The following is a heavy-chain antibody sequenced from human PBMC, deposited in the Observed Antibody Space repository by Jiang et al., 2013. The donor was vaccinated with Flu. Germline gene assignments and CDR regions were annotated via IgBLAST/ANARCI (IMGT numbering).Heavy chain of an antibody. D-gene: IGHD3-3*01. CDR1: GYTFTSYG. V-gene: IGHV1-18*01. CDR3: ARGVLRFLKVHYYYMDV. J-gene: IGHJ6*03. Sequence: SGAEVKKPGASVKVSCKASGYTFTSYGISWVRQAPGQGLEWMGWISAYNGNTNYAQKLQGRVTMTTDTSTSTAYMELRSLRSDDTAVYYCARGVLRFLKVHYYYMDVWGKGTTVTVSS. CDR2: ISAYNGNT.